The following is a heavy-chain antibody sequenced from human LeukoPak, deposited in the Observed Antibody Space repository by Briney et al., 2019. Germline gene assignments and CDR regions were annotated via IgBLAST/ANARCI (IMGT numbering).Heavy chain of an antibody. J-gene: IGHJ3*02. CDR2: INRDGSST. D-gene: IGHD2/OR15-2a*01. CDR3: ARRLYIVRGAYDI. V-gene: IGHV3-74*01. CDR1: GFTFSSYW. Sequence: GGSLRLSYAASGFTFSSYWMHWARQAPGKGLVWVLRINRDGSSTSYADSVKGRLTISRDNSKNTLYFQMNSLRAEDTAVYYCARRLYIVRGAYDIWGQGTMVTVSS.